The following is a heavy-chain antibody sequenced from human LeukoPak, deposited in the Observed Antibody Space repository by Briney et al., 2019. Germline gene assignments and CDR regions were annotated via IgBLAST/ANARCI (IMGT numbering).Heavy chain of an antibody. CDR2: IHHSGST. CDR3: ARDLSSSSPYYYYYMDV. D-gene: IGHD6-6*01. Sequence: SETLSLTCAVYGGSVRDNYWSWIRQPPGKGLEWIGEIHHSGSTKYNPSLKSRVTISLDTSKNQFSLKLSSVTAADTAVYYCARDLSSSSPYYYYYMDVWGKGTTVTVSS. CDR1: GGSVRDNY. J-gene: IGHJ6*03. V-gene: IGHV4-34*01.